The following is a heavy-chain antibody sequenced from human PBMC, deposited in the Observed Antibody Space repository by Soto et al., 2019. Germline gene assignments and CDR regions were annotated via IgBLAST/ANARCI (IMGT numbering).Heavy chain of an antibody. CDR1: GFTFSDSY. CDR3: ARVSWREKYGMDV. V-gene: IGHV3-11*01. Sequence: GGSLRLSCAASGFTFSDSYMSWIRQAPGKGLEWISYITFGGNTVYYADSLKGRFTISRDNAKNSLYLQMNRLRAEDTAVYYCARVSWREKYGMDVWGQGTTVPVSS. J-gene: IGHJ6*02. CDR2: ITFGGNTV.